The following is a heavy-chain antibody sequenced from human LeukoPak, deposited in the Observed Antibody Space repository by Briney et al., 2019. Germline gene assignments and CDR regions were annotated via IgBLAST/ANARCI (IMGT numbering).Heavy chain of an antibody. J-gene: IGHJ4*02. CDR1: GGTFSSYA. Sequence: SVTVSCKASGGTFSSYAISWVRQAPGQGLEWMGGIIPIFGTANYAQKFQGRLTMTEDTSTDTAYMELSSLRSEDTAVYYCATYDSSGYLDFWGQGTPVTVSS. CDR3: ATYDSSGYLDF. D-gene: IGHD3-22*01. V-gene: IGHV1-69*06. CDR2: IIPIFGTA.